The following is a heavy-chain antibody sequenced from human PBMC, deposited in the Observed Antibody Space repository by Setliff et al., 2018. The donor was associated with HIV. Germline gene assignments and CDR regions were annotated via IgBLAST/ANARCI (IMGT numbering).Heavy chain of an antibody. Sequence: GGSLRLSCAASGFTFSHYSMNWVRQAPGKGLEWVSSISPSHDYRYYADSVKGRFTISRDNAKNSLYLQINNLRGEDTAVYYCAKVSTIFGQLKYYYGMDVWGQGTTVTVSS. D-gene: IGHD3-3*01. CDR2: ISPSHDYR. CDR3: AKVSTIFGQLKYYYGMDV. CDR1: GFTFSHYS. V-gene: IGHV3-21*01. J-gene: IGHJ6*02.